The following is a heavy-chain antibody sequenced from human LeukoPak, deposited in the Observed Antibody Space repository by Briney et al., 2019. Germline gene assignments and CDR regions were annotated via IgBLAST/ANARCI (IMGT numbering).Heavy chain of an antibody. D-gene: IGHD3-3*01. CDR2: IYGGGNT. V-gene: IGHV3-66*01. CDR3: ARGGWLGGNYHPIDY. CDR1: GLTVTTNY. Sequence: GGSLRLSCVASGLTVTTNYMNWVRQAPGKGLEWVSIIYGGGNTHYAESVKDRFTISRDNSKNAVYPQMNILRAEDTAVYYCARGGWLGGNYHPIDYWGQGTQVTVSS. J-gene: IGHJ4*02.